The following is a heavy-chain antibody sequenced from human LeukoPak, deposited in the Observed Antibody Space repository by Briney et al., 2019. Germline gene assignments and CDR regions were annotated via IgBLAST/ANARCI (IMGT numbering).Heavy chain of an antibody. D-gene: IGHD3-22*01. CDR3: AGQFDSSGSYFY. V-gene: IGHV4-38-2*01. J-gene: IGHJ4*02. CDR2: IYHSGST. CDR1: GYSISSGYY. Sequence: PSETLSLTCAVSGYSISSGYYWGWIRQPPGKGLEWIGSIYHSGSTYYNPSLKSRATISVDTSKNQFSLKLKSVTAADTAVYYCAGQFDSSGSYFYWGQGTLVTVSS.